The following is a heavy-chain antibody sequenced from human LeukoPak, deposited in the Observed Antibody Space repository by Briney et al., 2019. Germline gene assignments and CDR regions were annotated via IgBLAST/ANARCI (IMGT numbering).Heavy chain of an antibody. V-gene: IGHV4-34*01. Sequence: SETLSLTCAVYGGSFSGYYWSWIRQPPGKGLEWIGEINHSGSTNYNPSLKSRVTISVDTSKNQFSLKLSSVTAADTAVYYCARSVAGTVGDAFDIWGQGTMVYVSS. J-gene: IGHJ3*02. CDR2: INHSGST. CDR3: ARSVAGTVGDAFDI. CDR1: GGSFSGYY. D-gene: IGHD6-19*01.